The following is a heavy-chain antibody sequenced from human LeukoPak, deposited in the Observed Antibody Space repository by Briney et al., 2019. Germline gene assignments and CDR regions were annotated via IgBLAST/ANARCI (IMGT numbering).Heavy chain of an antibody. V-gene: IGHV4-34*01. D-gene: IGHD2-2*01. CDR1: GGSFSGYY. CDR2: INHSGST. J-gene: IGHJ6*02. CDR3: ASAKRYCSSTSCSYYYYYYGMDV. Sequence: PSETLSLTCAVYGGSFSGYYWSWIRQPPGKGLEWLGEINHSGSTNYNPSLKSRVTISVDTSKNQFSLKLSSVTAADTAVYYCASAKRYCSSTSCSYYYYYYGMDVWGQGTTVTVSS.